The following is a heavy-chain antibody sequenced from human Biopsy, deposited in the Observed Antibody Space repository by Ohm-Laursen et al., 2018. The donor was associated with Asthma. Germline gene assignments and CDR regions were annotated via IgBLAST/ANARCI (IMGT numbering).Heavy chain of an antibody. CDR3: VRDGTDDAFDI. Sequence: SPRLSCAASGFSFSNFAIHWVRQAPGKGLEWVGVISKDASTQDYADSVKGRFTMARDSSKNTLDLQMNSLREEDTAVYYCVRDGTDDAFDIWGQGTVVSVSS. D-gene: IGHD1-1*01. J-gene: IGHJ3*02. V-gene: IGHV3-30*01. CDR2: ISKDASTQ. CDR1: GFSFSNFA.